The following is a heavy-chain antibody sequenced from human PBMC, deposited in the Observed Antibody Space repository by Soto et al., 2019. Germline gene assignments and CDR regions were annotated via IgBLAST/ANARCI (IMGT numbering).Heavy chain of an antibody. CDR3: ARSYRGDNCALDY. CDR2: VSKDGSDK. V-gene: IGHV3-30-3*01. Sequence: PGGSLRLSCAASGFIFSSFPMHWVRQAPGKGLEWVAVVSKDGSDKHYADSVKGRFTISRDNSENTLHLQMNSLRPEDTGVYYCARSYRGDNCALDYWGQGTPVTVSS. J-gene: IGHJ4*02. D-gene: IGHD2-21*02. CDR1: GFIFSSFP.